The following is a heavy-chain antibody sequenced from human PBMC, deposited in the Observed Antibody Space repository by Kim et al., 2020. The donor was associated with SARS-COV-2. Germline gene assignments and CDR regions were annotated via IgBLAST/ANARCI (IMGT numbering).Heavy chain of an antibody. V-gene: IGHV3-23*01. CDR1: GFTLTTYA. CDR3: AKLLKRYSDTNGPLPNY. CDR2: ISGGGTST. Sequence: GGSLRLSCAASGFTLTTYAMSWVRQAPGKGLEWVSGISGGGTSTNYADSVKGRFTISTDNSKNTLYLQMNSLRAEDTAVYYCAKLLKRYSDTNGPLPNY. D-gene: IGHD2-8*01. J-gene: IGHJ4*01.